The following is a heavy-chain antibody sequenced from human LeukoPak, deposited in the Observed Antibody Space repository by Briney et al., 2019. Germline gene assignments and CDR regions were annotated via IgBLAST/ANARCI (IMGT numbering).Heavy chain of an antibody. D-gene: IGHD6-6*01. Sequence: SETLSLTCTVSGGSISSGGYYWSWIRQHPGKGLEWIGYIYYSGSTCYNPSLKSRVTISVDTSKNQFSLKLSSVTAADTAVYYCARTGSSQLVGDYWGQGTLVTVSS. CDR1: GGSISSGGYY. CDR3: ARTGSSQLVGDY. CDR2: IYYSGST. V-gene: IGHV4-31*03. J-gene: IGHJ4*02.